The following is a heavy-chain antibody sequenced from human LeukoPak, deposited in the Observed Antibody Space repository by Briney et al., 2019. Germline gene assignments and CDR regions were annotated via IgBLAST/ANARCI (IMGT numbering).Heavy chain of an antibody. CDR2: IYYSGST. Sequence: SETLSLTCTVSGGSISSSSYYWGWIRQPPGKGLKWIGSIYYSGSTYYNPSLKSRVTISVDTSKNQFSLKLSSVTAADTAVYYCARDLRRYGGNSKNDYWGQGTLVTVSS. CDR3: ARDLRRYGGNSKNDY. D-gene: IGHD4-23*01. V-gene: IGHV4-39*07. CDR1: GGSISSSSYY. J-gene: IGHJ4*02.